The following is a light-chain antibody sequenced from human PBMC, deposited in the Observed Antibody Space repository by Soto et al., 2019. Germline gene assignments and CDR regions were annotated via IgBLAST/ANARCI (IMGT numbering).Light chain of an antibody. V-gene: IGLV2-14*01. Sequence: QSVLTQPASVSGSPGQSITISCTGTSSDVGGYNYVSWYQQHPGKAPKLMIYDVSNQPSEVSNHFSGSKSGNTASLTISGLHAEDEADYYCSTYTSSSTLKVFGTGTKVTVL. CDR2: DVS. CDR3: STYTSSSTLKV. CDR1: SSDVGGYNY. J-gene: IGLJ1*01.